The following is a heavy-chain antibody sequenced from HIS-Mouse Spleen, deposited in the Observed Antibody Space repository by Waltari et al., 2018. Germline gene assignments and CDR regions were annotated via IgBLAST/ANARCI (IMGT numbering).Heavy chain of an antibody. CDR3: AREIPYSSSWYDWYFDL. J-gene: IGHJ2*01. CDR2: MYYSGGT. Sequence: QLQLQESGPGLVKPSVTLSLTCTVSGGSISSSSYYWGWIRPPPGKGLEWIGSMYYSGGTYYNPSLKSRVTISVDTSKNQFSLKLSSVTAADTAVYYCAREIPYSSSWYDWYFDLWGRGTLVTVSS. D-gene: IGHD6-13*01. V-gene: IGHV4-39*07. CDR1: GGSISSSSYY.